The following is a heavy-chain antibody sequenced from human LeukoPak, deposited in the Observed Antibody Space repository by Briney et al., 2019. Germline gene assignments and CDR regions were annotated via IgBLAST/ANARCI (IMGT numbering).Heavy chain of an antibody. CDR1: GYSISSGYY. V-gene: IGHV4-38-2*01. D-gene: IGHD2-2*01. CDR2: IYHTGST. J-gene: IGHJ4*02. Sequence: PSETLSLTCGVSGYSISSGYYWGCIRQPPGKGLQWIWTIYHTGSTYYKPSLKSRVTISVDTSKNQFSLKLSSVTAADTAVYYCARQLFTTSRHFDSWGQGTLVTVSS. CDR3: ARQLFTTSRHFDS.